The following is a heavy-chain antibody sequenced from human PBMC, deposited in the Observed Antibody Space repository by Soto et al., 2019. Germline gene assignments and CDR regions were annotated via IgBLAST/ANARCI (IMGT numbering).Heavy chain of an antibody. V-gene: IGHV4-34*01. CDR3: ARFGAATYYYYGMDV. J-gene: IGHJ6*02. CDR1: GGSFSGYY. CDR2: INHSGST. Sequence: PSETLSLTCAVYGGSFSGYYWSWIRQPPGKGLEWIGEINHSGSTNYNPSLKSRVTISVDTSKNQFSLKLSSVTAADTAVYYCARFGAATYYYYGMDVWGQGTTVTVSS. D-gene: IGHD1-26*01.